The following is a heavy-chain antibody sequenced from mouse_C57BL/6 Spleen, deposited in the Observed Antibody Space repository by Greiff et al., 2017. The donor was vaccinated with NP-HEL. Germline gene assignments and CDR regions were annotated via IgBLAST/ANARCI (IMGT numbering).Heavy chain of an antibody. D-gene: IGHD1-1*01. CDR1: GFTFSSYA. J-gene: IGHJ2*01. CDR2: ISDGGSYT. V-gene: IGHV5-4*01. Sequence: EVQVVESGGGLVKPGGSLKLSCAASGFTFSSYAMSWVRQTPEKRLEWVATISDGGSYTYYPDNVKGRFTISRDNAKNNLYLQMSHLKSEDTAMYYCARGYYGRGDYFDYWGQGTTLTVSS. CDR3: ARGYYGRGDYFDY.